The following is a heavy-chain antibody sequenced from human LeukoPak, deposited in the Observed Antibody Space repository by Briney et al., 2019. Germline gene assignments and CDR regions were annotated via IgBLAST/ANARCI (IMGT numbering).Heavy chain of an antibody. CDR3: ASGYDFWSGLYYFDY. Sequence: SETLSLTCTVSGGSINSYYWSWIRQPPEKGLEWIGYIYYSGSTSYNPSLKGRVTISLDTSKSQFSLRLSSVTAADTAVYYCASGYDFWSGLYYFDYWGQGTLVTVSS. J-gene: IGHJ4*02. D-gene: IGHD3-3*01. CDR2: IYYSGST. V-gene: IGHV4-59*01. CDR1: GGSINSYY.